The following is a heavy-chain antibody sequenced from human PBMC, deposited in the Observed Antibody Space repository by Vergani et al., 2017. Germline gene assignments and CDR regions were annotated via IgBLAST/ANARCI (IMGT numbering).Heavy chain of an antibody. CDR2: VSFRGAT. V-gene: IGHV4-59*02. CDR3: AGGQTGYSRDWSTYFFYMDV. Sequence: QVQLQESGPGLVKPSETLSLTCTVSGASVNSYSWSWIRQPPGQGLEWLGYVSFRGATLYDPAVQGRMTISLNTSSNQFSLYLTSVTAADSAFYFCAGGQTGYSRDWSTYFFYMDVWGKGTTVTVSS. CDR1: GASVNSYS. D-gene: IGHD3/OR15-3a*01. J-gene: IGHJ6*03.